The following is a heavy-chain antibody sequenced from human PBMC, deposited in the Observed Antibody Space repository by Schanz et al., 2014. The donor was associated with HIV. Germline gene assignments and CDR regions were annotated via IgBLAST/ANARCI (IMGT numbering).Heavy chain of an antibody. D-gene: IGHD3-16*01. CDR2: IIPIFGSP. CDR1: GGTFSTYA. V-gene: IGHV1-69*06. Sequence: QVHLVQSGAEVTKPGSSVKVSCKPSGGTFSTYAVSWVRQAPGQGLEYMGGIIPIFGSPKYAQKFQGRVTITADKSTSTAYMELSSLRSEDTAIYYCARHLPGGLFSPLNLWGQGTLVTVSS. CDR3: ARHLPGGLFSPLNL. J-gene: IGHJ5*02.